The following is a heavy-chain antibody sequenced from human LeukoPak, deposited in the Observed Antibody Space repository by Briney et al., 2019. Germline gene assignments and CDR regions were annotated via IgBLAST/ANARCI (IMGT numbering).Heavy chain of an antibody. D-gene: IGHD4-11*01. J-gene: IGHJ4*02. CDR2: INHSGST. CDR1: GGSFSGYY. Sequence: SETLSLTCAAYGGSFSGYYWSWIRQPPGKGLEWIGEINHSGSTNYNPSLKSRVTISVDTSKNQFSLKLSSVTAADTAVYYCARGGGYSTLFDYWGQGTLVTVSS. CDR3: ARGGGYSTLFDY. V-gene: IGHV4-34*01.